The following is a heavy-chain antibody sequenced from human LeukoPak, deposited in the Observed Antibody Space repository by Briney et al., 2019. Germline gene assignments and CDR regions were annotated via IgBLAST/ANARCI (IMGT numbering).Heavy chain of an antibody. CDR2: FDSEDADT. CDR1: GHILTELS. Sequence: ASVKVSCKVSGHILTELSMHWARQAPGQGLEWMGGFDSEDADTIYAHKFQGRVTMTEDTSTDTAYMELSSLRSEDTAVYYCAIDLHLFRTRPDFDFWGQGTLVTVSS. D-gene: IGHD3-10*01. V-gene: IGHV1-24*01. CDR3: AIDLHLFRTRPDFDF. J-gene: IGHJ4*02.